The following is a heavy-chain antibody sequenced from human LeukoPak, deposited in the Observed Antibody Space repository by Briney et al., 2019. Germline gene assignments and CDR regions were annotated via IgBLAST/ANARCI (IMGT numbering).Heavy chain of an antibody. J-gene: IGHJ5*02. CDR3: ARDREPANWFDP. Sequence: GASVKVSCKASGYTFTGYYMHWVRQAPGQGHEWMGWINPNSGGTNYAQKFQGRVTMTRDTSISTAYMELSRLRSDDTAVYYCARDREPANWFDPWGQGTLVTVSS. V-gene: IGHV1-2*02. D-gene: IGHD1-26*01. CDR2: INPNSGGT. CDR1: GYTFTGYY.